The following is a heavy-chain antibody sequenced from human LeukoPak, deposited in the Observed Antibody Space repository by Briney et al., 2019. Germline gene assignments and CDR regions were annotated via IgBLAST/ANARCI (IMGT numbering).Heavy chain of an antibody. CDR2: INRDGSST. J-gene: IGHJ4*02. D-gene: IGHD6-13*01. CDR1: GFTFSSYW. Sequence: GGSLRLSCAASGFTFSSYWMHWVRQGPGKGLAWVSRINRDGSSTTYADSVKGRFTISRDNAKNTLYLQMNSLRAEDTAVYFCSRDREQQPTFDYWGLGTLVTVSS. CDR3: SRDREQQPTFDY. V-gene: IGHV3-74*01.